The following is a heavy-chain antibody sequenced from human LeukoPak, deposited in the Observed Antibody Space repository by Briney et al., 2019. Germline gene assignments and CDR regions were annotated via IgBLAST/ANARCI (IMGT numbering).Heavy chain of an antibody. CDR3: ASPTRSGWPFDY. D-gene: IGHD6-19*01. V-gene: IGHV4-39*07. Sequence: SETLSLACAVSGGSFSSGTYSWSWIRQPPGKGLEWIGSIYYSGSTYYNPSLKSRVTISVDTSKNQFSLKLSSVTAADTAVYYCASPTRSGWPFDYWGQGTLVTVSS. J-gene: IGHJ4*02. CDR2: IYYSGST. CDR1: GGSFSSGTYS.